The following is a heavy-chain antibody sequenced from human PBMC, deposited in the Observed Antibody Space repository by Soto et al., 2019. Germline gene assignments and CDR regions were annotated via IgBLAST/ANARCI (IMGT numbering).Heavy chain of an antibody. Sequence: PGGSLRLSCAASGFTFSSYAMSWVRQAPGKGLEWVSAISGSGGSTYYADSVKGRFTISRDNSKNTLYLQMNSLRAEDTAVYYCAKDNKRGSGSRYYYYGMDVWGQGTTVTVSS. CDR3: AKDNKRGSGSRYYYYGMDV. V-gene: IGHV3-23*01. CDR2: ISGSGGST. D-gene: IGHD3-10*01. CDR1: GFTFSSYA. J-gene: IGHJ6*02.